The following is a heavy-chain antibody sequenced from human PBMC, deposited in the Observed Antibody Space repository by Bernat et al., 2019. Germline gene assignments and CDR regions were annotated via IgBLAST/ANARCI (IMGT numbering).Heavy chain of an antibody. CDR2: IYSGGST. J-gene: IGHJ4*02. CDR3: ARGSNTHSSGYYPTVDY. V-gene: IGHV3-66*01. CDR1: GFTVSSNY. D-gene: IGHD3-22*01. Sequence: EVQLVESGGGLVKPGGSLRLSCAASGFTVSSNYMSWVRQAPGKGLEWVSVIYSGGSTYYADSVKGRFTISRDNSKNTLYLQMNSLRPEDTAVYYCARGSNTHSSGYYPTVDYWGQGTLVTVSS.